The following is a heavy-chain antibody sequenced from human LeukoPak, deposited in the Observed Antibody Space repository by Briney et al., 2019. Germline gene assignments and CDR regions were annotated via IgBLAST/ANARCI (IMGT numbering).Heavy chain of an antibody. CDR1: GYTFIGYH. Sequence: ASVKASCKASGYTFIGYHIQWVRQAPGQGLEWMGWIDPSSGGTNYAQKFQDWVTMTRDTSINTAYMELTRLRSNDTAVYYCARALSVSMVRGIIIPYNFDHWGQGTLVTVSS. CDR2: IDPSSGGT. CDR3: ARALSVSMVRGIIIPYNFDH. D-gene: IGHD3-10*01. J-gene: IGHJ4*02. V-gene: IGHV1-2*04.